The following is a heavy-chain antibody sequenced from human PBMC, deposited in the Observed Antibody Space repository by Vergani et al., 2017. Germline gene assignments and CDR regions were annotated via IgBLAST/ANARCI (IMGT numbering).Heavy chain of an antibody. CDR1: GYTFTGYY. CDR2: INPNGVGT. J-gene: IGHJ4*02. V-gene: IGHV1-2*04. Sequence: QVQLVQSGAEVKKPGASVTVSCKASGYTFTGYYMHWVRQAPGQGLEWMGWINPNGVGTNYAQKFQGCVTMTMETSSSTASMELSRLRSGDTAVYYCARGAPSIAVAGGFDYWGQGTLVTVAS. D-gene: IGHD6-19*01. CDR3: ARGAPSIAVAGGFDY.